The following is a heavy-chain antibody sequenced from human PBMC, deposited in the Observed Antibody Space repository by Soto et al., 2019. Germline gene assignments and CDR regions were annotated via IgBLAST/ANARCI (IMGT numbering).Heavy chain of an antibody. CDR3: AKAAPYSSSSYYFDY. CDR1: GFTFDDYA. CDR2: ISWNSGSI. Sequence: GGSLRLSCAASGFTFDDYAMHWVRQAPGKGLEWVSGISWNSGSIGYADSVKGRFTISRDNAKNSLYLQMNSLRAEDTALYYCAKAAPYSSSSYYFDYWGQGTLVTVSS. J-gene: IGHJ4*02. V-gene: IGHV3-9*01. D-gene: IGHD6-13*01.